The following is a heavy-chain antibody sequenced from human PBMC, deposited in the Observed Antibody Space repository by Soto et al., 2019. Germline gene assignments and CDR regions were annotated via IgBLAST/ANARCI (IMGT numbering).Heavy chain of an antibody. Sequence: GGSLRLSCAASGLTFSTYDMHWVRQATGKGLEWVSAIGTIRDTYYLDSVKGRFTISRENAKNSVYLQMNSLRAGDTAVYYCAKDETIFGVVITHFDYWGQGTLVTVSS. J-gene: IGHJ4*02. D-gene: IGHD3-3*01. CDR1: GLTFSTYD. CDR2: IGTIRDT. CDR3: AKDETIFGVVITHFDY. V-gene: IGHV3-13*01.